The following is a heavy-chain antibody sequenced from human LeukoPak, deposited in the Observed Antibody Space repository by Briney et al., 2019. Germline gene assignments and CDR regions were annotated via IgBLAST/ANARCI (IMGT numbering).Heavy chain of an antibody. CDR3: ARGGPMIQLWSLDY. D-gene: IGHD5-18*01. Sequence: SETLSLTCNVSGGSISSYFWSWIRQPPGKGLEWIGYTYYNGNTNYNPSLKSRVTISVDTSKNQFSLKLSSVTAADTAVYYCARGGPMIQLWSLDYWGQGTLVTVSS. V-gene: IGHV4-59*01. CDR1: GGSISSYF. CDR2: TYYNGNT. J-gene: IGHJ4*02.